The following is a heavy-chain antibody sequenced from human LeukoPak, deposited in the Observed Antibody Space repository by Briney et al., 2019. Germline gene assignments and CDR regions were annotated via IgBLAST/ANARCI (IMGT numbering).Heavy chain of an antibody. D-gene: IGHD6-13*01. CDR1: GGSISSYY. J-gene: IGHJ4*02. CDR2: INHSGST. Sequence: SETLSLTCTVSGGSISSYYWSWIRQPPGKGLEWIGEINHSGSTNYNPSLKSRVTISVDTSKNQFSLKLSSVTAADTAVYYCARGGLYSSSWYALYWGQGTLVTVSS. V-gene: IGHV4-34*01. CDR3: ARGGLYSSSWYALY.